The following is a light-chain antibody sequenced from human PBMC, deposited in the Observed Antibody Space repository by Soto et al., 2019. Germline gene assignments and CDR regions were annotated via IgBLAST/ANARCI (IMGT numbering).Light chain of an antibody. CDR3: QQYGSSPQT. V-gene: IGKV3-20*01. CDR2: GAS. Sequence: EIVLTQSPGTLSLSPGERATLSCRASQSVTSSYLAWYQQKPGQPPRLLIYGASSRATGIPVRFSGSGSGTDFTLTISRLEPEDFAVYYCQQYGSSPQTFGGGTKVEIK. CDR1: QSVTSSY. J-gene: IGKJ4*01.